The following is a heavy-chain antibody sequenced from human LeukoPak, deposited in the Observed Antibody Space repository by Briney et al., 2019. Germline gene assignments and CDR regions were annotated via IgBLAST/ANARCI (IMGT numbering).Heavy chain of an antibody. V-gene: IGHV4-4*07. Sequence: PSETLSLTCTVSGGSISSYYWSWIRQPAGKGLEWIGRIYSSGSTDYNPSLKSRVTMSVDTSKNKFSLKLSSVTAADTAVYYCAGHSTVSSSWYRPTLYYFDYWGQGTLVTVSS. CDR3: AGHSTVSSSWYRPTLYYFDY. CDR2: IYSSGST. D-gene: IGHD6-13*01. J-gene: IGHJ4*02. CDR1: GGSISSYY.